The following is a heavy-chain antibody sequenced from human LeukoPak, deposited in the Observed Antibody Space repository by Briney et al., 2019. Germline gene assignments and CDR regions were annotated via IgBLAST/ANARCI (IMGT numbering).Heavy chain of an antibody. V-gene: IGHV1-8*01. J-gene: IGHJ4*02. D-gene: IGHD4-11*01. Sequence: GASVKVSCKASGYTFTSYDINWVRQATGQGLEWRGWMNPNSGNTGYAQNFQGRVTMTRNTSISTAYMELSSLRYEDTAVYYCATDYTDYSLDYWGQGTLVTVSS. CDR2: MNPNSGNT. CDR1: GYTFTSYD. CDR3: ATDYTDYSLDY.